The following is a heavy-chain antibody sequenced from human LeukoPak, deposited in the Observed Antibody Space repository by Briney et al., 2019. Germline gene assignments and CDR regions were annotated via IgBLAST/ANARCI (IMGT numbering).Heavy chain of an antibody. CDR1: GYNFITYY. CDR2: INPSGGST. V-gene: IGHV1-46*03. J-gene: IGHJ4*02. CDR3: ARDPLNGYGSDY. D-gene: IGHD5-12*01. Sequence: ASVKVSCKASGYNFITYYMHWVRPAHEQGPKWMGIINPSGGSTSYAQKFQGRVTMTRDTSTSTVYMELSSLRSEDTAVYYCARDPLNGYGSDYWGQGTLVTVSS.